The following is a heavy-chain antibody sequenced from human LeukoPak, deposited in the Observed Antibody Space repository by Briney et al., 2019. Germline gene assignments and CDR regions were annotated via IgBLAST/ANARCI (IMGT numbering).Heavy chain of an antibody. Sequence: ASVKVSCKASGYTLTSFGISWVRQAPGQGLEWMGWISDYNGDTNYAQKFQGRVTMTRDTSTSTAYMDLRSLRSDDTAVYYCARDLGYCHSTSCVRNWFDPWGQGTLVTVSS. CDR2: ISDYNGDT. J-gene: IGHJ5*02. V-gene: IGHV1-18*01. D-gene: IGHD2-2*01. CDR1: GYTLTSFG. CDR3: ARDLGYCHSTSCVRNWFDP.